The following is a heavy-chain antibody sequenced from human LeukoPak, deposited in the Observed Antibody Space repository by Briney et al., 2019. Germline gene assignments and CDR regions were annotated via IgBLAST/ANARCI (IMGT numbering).Heavy chain of an antibody. V-gene: IGHV3-21*01. CDR3: ARENHGSFDY. Sequence: GRSLRLSCAASGFTFSSYGMHWVRQAPGKGLEWVSCISSSSTYIYYADSVRGRFAISRDNAKNSLYLQMNSLRAEDTAVYYCARENHGSFDYWGQGSLVTVSS. J-gene: IGHJ4*02. CDR1: GFTFSSYG. D-gene: IGHD1-14*01. CDR2: ISSSSTYI.